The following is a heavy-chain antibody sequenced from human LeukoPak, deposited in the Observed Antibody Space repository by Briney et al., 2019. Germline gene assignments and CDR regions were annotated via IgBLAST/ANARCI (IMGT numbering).Heavy chain of an antibody. Sequence: SETLSLTCTVSGGSLITYYWSWIRQPPGKGLEGIGYIHYSGSTNYNPSLKSRLIISVDTSKNQFSLKMRSVTAADTAVYFCARHYGDYAFDYWGQGNPVTVSS. CDR1: GGSLITYY. D-gene: IGHD4-17*01. V-gene: IGHV4-59*08. CDR2: IHYSGST. J-gene: IGHJ4*02. CDR3: ARHYGDYAFDY.